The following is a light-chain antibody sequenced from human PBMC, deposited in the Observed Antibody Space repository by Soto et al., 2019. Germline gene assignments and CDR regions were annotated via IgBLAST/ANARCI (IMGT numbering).Light chain of an antibody. CDR2: GAS. J-gene: IGKJ1*01. V-gene: IGKV3-20*01. CDR1: QSVSSS. CDR3: QQYGRSLRT. Sequence: EIVLTQSPGTLSLAPGDRATLSCRASQSVSSSLAWYQQKPGQAPRLLIYGASSRATGIPDRFSGSWYGTDGTITISRLEPEDCAVYYCQQYGRSLRTFGQGTKVDI.